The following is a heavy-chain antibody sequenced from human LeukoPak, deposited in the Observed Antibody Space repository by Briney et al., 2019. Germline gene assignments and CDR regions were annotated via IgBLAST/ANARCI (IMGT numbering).Heavy chain of an antibody. V-gene: IGHV3-30-3*01. D-gene: IGHD2-8*01. J-gene: IGHJ4*02. CDR3: ARDRLIVLMVYEIDY. CDR2: ISYDGSNK. Sequence: GGSLRPSCAASGFTFSSYAMHWVRQAPGKGLEWVAVISYDGSNKYYADSVKGRFTISRDNSKNTLYLQMNSLRAEDTAVYYCARDRLIVLMVYEIDYWGQGTLVTVSS. CDR1: GFTFSSYA.